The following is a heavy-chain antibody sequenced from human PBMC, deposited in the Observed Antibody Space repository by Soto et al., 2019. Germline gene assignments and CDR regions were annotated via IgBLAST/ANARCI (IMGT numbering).Heavy chain of an antibody. D-gene: IGHD6-13*01. J-gene: IGHJ4*02. CDR3: AKGDKFGQQLETFDY. Sequence: GGSLRLSCAASGFTFSSYAMSWVRQAPGKGLEWVSAISGSGGSTYYADSVKGRFTISRDNPKNKLYRQMNSLRAEDKAVYYCAKGDKFGQQLETFDYWGQGTLVTVSS. V-gene: IGHV3-23*01. CDR1: GFTFSSYA. CDR2: ISGSGGST.